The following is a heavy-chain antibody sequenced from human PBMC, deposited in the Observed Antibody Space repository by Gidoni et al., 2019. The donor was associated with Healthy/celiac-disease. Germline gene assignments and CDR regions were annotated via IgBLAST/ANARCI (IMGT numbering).Heavy chain of an antibody. V-gene: IGHV1-69*01. J-gene: IGHJ4*02. D-gene: IGHD6-19*01. CDR2: IIPIFGTA. Sequence: QVQLVQSGAEVKKPGSSVKVSCQASGGTFSSYAISWVRQAPGQGLEWMGGIIPIFGTANYAQKCQGRVTITADESTSTAYMELSSLRSEDTAVYYCARGPHIAVAGITYFDYWGQGTLVTVSS. CDR3: ARGPHIAVAGITYFDY. CDR1: GGTFSSYA.